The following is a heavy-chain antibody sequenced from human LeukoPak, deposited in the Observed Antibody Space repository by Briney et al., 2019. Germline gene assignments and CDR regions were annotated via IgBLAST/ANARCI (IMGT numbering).Heavy chain of an antibody. D-gene: IGHD3-3*01. J-gene: IGHJ4*02. CDR1: GGSISSSSYY. CDR2: IHYSGST. CDR3: ARVSTMQRGVDY. Sequence: SETLSLTCTVSGGSISSSSYYWGWIRQPPGKGLEWIGSIHYSGSTYYNPSLKSRVTISVDTSKNQFSLKLSSVTAADTAVYYCARVSTMQRGVDYWGQGTLVTVSS. V-gene: IGHV4-39*01.